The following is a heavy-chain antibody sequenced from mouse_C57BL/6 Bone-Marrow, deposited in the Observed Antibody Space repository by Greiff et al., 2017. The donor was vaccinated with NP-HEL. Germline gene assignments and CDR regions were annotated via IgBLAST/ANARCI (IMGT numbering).Heavy chain of an antibody. D-gene: IGHD2-3*01. CDR3: TVYDGYYYWYFDV. CDR2: IDPEDGDT. CDR1: GFNIKDYY. J-gene: IGHJ1*03. V-gene: IGHV14-1*01. Sequence: EVKLQESGAELVRPGASVKLSCTASGFNIKDYYMHWVKQRPEQGLEWIGRIDPEDGDTEYAPKFQGKATMTADTSSNTAYLQLSSLTSEDTAVYYCTVYDGYYYWYFDVWGTGTTVTVSS.